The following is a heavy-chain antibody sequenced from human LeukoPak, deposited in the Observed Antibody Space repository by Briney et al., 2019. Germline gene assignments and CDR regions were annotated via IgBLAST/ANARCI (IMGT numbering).Heavy chain of an antibody. J-gene: IGHJ4*02. CDR2: IYYSGST. D-gene: IGHD5-24*01. CDR1: GGSISSGGYY. V-gene: IGHV4-31*03. Sequence: SETLSLTCTVSGGSISSGGYYWTWIRHHPGKGLEWIGYIYYSGSTYYNPSLKSRVTISVDTSKNQFSLKLSSVTAADTAMYYCARQMATTTSVPFDYWGQGTLVTVSS. CDR3: ARQMATTTSVPFDY.